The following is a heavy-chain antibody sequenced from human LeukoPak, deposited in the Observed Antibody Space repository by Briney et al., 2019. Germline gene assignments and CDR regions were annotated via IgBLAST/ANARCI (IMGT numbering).Heavy chain of an antibody. D-gene: IGHD2-2*01. J-gene: IGHJ4*02. CDR2: INPNSGDT. CDR1: GYTFTGYH. V-gene: IGHV1-2*06. CDR3: ARDYCSSTSCLFDY. Sequence: ASVKVSCKASGYTFTGYHMHWVRQAPGQGLEWMGRINPNSGDTNYAQKFQGRVTMTRDTSISTAYMELSRLRSDDTAVFYCARDYCSSTSCLFDYLGQVTLVTVSS.